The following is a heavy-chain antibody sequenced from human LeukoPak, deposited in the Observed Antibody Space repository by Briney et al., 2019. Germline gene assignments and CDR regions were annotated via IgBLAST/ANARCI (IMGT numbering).Heavy chain of an antibody. CDR3: ARDWQWHSDS. CDR1: GFTFSSYS. V-gene: IGHV3-48*02. Sequence: PGGSLRLSCAASGFTFSSYSMNWVRQAPGKGLEWISYINSISSAIDYADSVKGRFTISRDNAKNSLYLQMNSLRDEDTAVYYCARDWQWHSDSWGQGTLVTVSS. CDR2: INSISSAI. J-gene: IGHJ4*02. D-gene: IGHD6-19*01.